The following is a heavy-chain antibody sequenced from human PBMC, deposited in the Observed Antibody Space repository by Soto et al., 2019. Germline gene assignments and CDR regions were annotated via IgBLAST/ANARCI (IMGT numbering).Heavy chain of an antibody. CDR3: ARSPYYYDSSGYLDY. Sequence: SETLSLTCAVSGGSISSSNWWSWVRQPPGKGLEWIGEIYHSGSTNYNPSLKSRVTISVDKSKNQFSLKLSSVTAADTAVYYCARSPYYYDSSGYLDYWGQGTLVTVSS. J-gene: IGHJ4*02. V-gene: IGHV4-4*02. D-gene: IGHD3-22*01. CDR2: IYHSGST. CDR1: GGSISSSNW.